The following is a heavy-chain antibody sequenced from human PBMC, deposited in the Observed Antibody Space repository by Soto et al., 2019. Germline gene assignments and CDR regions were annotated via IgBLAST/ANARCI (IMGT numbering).Heavy chain of an antibody. CDR1: GFTFSQYG. J-gene: IGHJ4*02. D-gene: IGHD3-9*01. V-gene: IGHV3-30*18. CDR3: AKTLHPILTGTCLHK. CDR2: ISYDGTEK. Sequence: PGGSLRLSCEGSGFTFSQYGIHWVRQAPGKGLEWVAAISYDGTEKFYVDSVKGRFTVSRDNSKNTVYLQMDSLRGEDTASYFCAKTLHPILTGTCLHKWGQGTLVTVSS.